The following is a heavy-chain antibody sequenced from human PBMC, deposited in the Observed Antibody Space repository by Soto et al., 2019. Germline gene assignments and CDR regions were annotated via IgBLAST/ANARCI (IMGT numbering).Heavy chain of an antibody. CDR3: ARDPSSSWYPYYYYGMDV. CDR2: TYYRSKWYN. Sequence: HSQTLSLTCAISGGSVSSNSAAWNWIRQSPSRGLEWLGRTYYRSKWYNDYAVSVKSRITINPDTSKNQFSLQLNSVTPEDTAVYYCARDPSSSWYPYYYYGMDVWGQGTTVPVAS. J-gene: IGHJ6*02. CDR1: GGSVSSNSAA. V-gene: IGHV6-1*01. D-gene: IGHD6-13*01.